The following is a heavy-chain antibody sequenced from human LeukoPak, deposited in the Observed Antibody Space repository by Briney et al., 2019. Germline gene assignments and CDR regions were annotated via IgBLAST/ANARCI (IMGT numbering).Heavy chain of an antibody. Sequence: GGSLRLSCAASGFTFSNYGMHWVRQAPGKGLEWVAFIRFDGTSKFYADSVKGRFTISRDNAKNSLYLQMNSLRAEDTAVYYCARDSARYCSGGSCPQGDYWGQGTLVTVSS. CDR1: GFTFSNYG. V-gene: IGHV3-30*02. J-gene: IGHJ4*02. D-gene: IGHD2-15*01. CDR2: IRFDGTSK. CDR3: ARDSARYCSGGSCPQGDY.